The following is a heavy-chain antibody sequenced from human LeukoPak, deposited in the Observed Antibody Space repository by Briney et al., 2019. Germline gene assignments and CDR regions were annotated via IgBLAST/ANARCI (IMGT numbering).Heavy chain of an antibody. CDR2: IRYDGNNK. V-gene: IGHV3-30*02. D-gene: IGHD3-22*01. CDR1: GFTFSSYR. CDR3: AKDPTHFRVWDGYDNTRLNS. Sequence: GTLRLSCAASGFTFSSYRMHWVRQAPGKGLEWVAFIRYDGNNKYYADSVKGRFTISRDNSKNTVYLQMNSLRAEDTAVYYCAKDPTHFRVWDGYDNTRLNSWAQGTLVTVSS. J-gene: IGHJ4*02.